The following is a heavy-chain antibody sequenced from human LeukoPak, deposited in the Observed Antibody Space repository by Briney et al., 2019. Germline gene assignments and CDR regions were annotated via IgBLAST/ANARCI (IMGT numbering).Heavy chain of an antibody. CDR3: ARDSIGSDVLFDS. D-gene: IGHD3-10*01. CDR1: GFTFSSYG. CDR2: ISYDGRKA. J-gene: IGHJ4*02. Sequence: GRSLRLSCAASGFTFSSYGMHWVRQAPGKGLEWAAVISYDGRKAYYADSVRGRFTISKDNSRKTLYLQMNSLRPEDTAMYYCARDSIGSDVLFDSWGQGTLVTVSS. V-gene: IGHV3-30*03.